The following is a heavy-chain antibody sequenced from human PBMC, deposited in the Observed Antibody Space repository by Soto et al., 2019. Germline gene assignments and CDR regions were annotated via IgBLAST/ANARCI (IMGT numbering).Heavy chain of an antibody. Sequence: QLQLQESGPGLVKPSETLSLTCTVSGGSISSSSYYWGWIRQPPGKGLEWIGSIYYSGSTYYNPSLNGRGTISVDTSNNQFSVKLSSVTAADTAVYFCARHAGFGELRSFDYWGQGTLVTVSS. V-gene: IGHV4-39*01. CDR2: IYYSGST. CDR3: ARHAGFGELRSFDY. J-gene: IGHJ4*02. CDR1: GGSISSSSYY. D-gene: IGHD3-10*01.